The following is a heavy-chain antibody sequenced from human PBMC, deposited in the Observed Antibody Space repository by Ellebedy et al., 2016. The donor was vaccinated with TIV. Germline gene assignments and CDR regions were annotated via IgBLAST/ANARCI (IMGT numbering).Heavy chain of an antibody. D-gene: IGHD3-22*01. Sequence: SETLSLTCTVSGGSISSGDYYWSWIRQPPGKGLEWIGYIYYSGSTYYNPSLKSRVTISVDTSKNQFSLKLSSVTAVDTAVYYCALSSGGEAFDIWGQGTMVTVSS. CDR1: GGSISSGDYY. CDR2: IYYSGST. J-gene: IGHJ3*02. CDR3: ALSSGGEAFDI. V-gene: IGHV4-30-4*01.